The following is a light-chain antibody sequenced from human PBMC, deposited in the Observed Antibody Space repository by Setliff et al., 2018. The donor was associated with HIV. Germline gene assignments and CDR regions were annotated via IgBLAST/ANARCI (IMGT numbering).Light chain of an antibody. Sequence: SALTQPASVSGSPGQSITISCTGPSSDIGTSNFVSWYQQHPGKAPKLIIYGVTNRPSGVSNRFSGSKSGNTASLTISGLQAEDEADYYCSSYTSSTPLYVFGIGTKVTVL. J-gene: IGLJ1*01. CDR3: SSYTSSTPLYV. V-gene: IGLV2-14*03. CDR2: GVT. CDR1: SSDIGTSNF.